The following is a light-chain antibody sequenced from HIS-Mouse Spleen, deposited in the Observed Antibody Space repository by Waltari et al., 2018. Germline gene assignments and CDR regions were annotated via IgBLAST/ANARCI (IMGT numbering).Light chain of an antibody. CDR2: DVS. V-gene: IGLV2-14*03. CDR3: SSYTSSSTNWV. J-gene: IGLJ3*02. Sequence: QSALTQPASVSGSPGQSITISCTGTSSDVGGYNYVSWYQQHPGKAPKLMIYDVSKRPSGVSKRFTGSKSGNTASLTICGLQAEDEADYYCSSYTSSSTNWVFGGGTKLTVL. CDR1: SSDVGGYNY.